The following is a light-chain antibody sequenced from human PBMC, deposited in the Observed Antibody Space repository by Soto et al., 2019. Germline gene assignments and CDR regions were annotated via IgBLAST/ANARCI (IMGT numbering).Light chain of an antibody. Sequence: QSALTQPASVSGSPGQSITISCTGSTSDVGSYNLVSWYQQHPGKAPKLMIYEGSKRPSGLSNRFSGSKSGNTASLTISGRQAEDEADYYCCSYAGSGPVVFGGGTKLTVL. J-gene: IGLJ2*01. V-gene: IGLV2-23*01. CDR1: TSDVGSYNL. CDR2: EGS. CDR3: CSYAGSGPVV.